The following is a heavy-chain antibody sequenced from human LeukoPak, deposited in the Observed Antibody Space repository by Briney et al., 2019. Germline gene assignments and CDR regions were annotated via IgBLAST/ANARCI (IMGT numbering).Heavy chain of an antibody. J-gene: IGHJ4*02. V-gene: IGHV3-23*01. CDR1: GFAFSSFA. CDR3: AREGITTVAYDY. D-gene: IGHD4-11*01. Sequence: PGGSLRLSCAASGFAFSSFAMSWVRQAPGKGLEWVSSISGSGGATYYADSVKGRFTISRDNSKNTLYLQMNSLRAEDTAVYYCAREGITTVAYDYWGQGTLVTVSS. CDR2: ISGSGGAT.